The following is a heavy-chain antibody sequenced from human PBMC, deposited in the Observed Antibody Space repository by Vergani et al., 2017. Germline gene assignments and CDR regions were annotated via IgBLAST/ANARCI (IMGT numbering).Heavy chain of an antibody. Sequence: QLQLQESGPGLVKPSATLSLTCSVSGASIRSSNYYWGWIRQPPGKGLEWIASIYYSGSTYYNPSLKSRVTIYVDTSKNQFSLKLSSVTAADTAVYFCARHSTVEWLVKLGWIDPWGKGILVTVSS. J-gene: IGHJ5*02. V-gene: IGHV4-39*01. CDR1: GASIRSSNYY. CDR2: IYYSGST. CDR3: ARHSTVEWLVKLGWIDP. D-gene: IGHD6-19*01.